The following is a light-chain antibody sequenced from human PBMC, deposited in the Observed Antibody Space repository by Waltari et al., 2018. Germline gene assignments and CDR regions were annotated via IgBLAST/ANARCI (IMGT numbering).Light chain of an antibody. CDR1: ETIYNF. CDR2: GIS. J-gene: IGKJ1*01. Sequence: IVMTQSPGTLSVSPGQRASLSCRASETIYNFLAWYQQKPGQSPRLLIHGISTRAAGVPARFTGSGSGADFTLTIDSLQSDDFALYFCQQYFNWPLTFGQGTKVTIK. V-gene: IGKV3-15*01. CDR3: QQYFNWPLT.